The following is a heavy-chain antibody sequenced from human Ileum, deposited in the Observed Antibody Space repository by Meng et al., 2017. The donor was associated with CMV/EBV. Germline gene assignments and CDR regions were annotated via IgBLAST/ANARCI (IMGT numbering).Heavy chain of an antibody. CDR3: PTAGQPTQGGFDI. Sequence: GESLKISCAASGFTFSNAWMSWVRQAPGKGLEWVGRVKSNTDGGTTDYAAPVKGRFTISRDESKNTLYLQMNSLKTEDTAVYYCPTAGQPTQGGFDIWGQGTVVTVSS. D-gene: IGHD1-1*01. V-gene: IGHV3-15*01. CDR1: GFTFSNAW. J-gene: IGHJ3*02. CDR2: VKSNTDGGTT.